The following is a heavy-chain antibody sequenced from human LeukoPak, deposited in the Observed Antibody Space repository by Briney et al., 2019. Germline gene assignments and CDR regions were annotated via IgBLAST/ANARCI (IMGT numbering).Heavy chain of an antibody. CDR2: IYYSGST. CDR3: ARSDGSSWYRAFNYYYYMDV. CDR1: GGSISSSSYY. J-gene: IGHJ6*03. V-gene: IGHV4-39*07. Sequence: SETLSLTCTVSGGSISSSSYYWGWIRQPPGKGLEWIGSIYYSGSTYYNPSLKSRVTISVDTSKNQFSLKLSSVTAADTAVYYCARSDGSSWYRAFNYYYYMDVWGKGTTVTVSS. D-gene: IGHD6-13*01.